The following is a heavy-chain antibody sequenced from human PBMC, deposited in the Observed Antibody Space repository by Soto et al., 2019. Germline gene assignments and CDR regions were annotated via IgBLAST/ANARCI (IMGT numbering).Heavy chain of an antibody. V-gene: IGHV4-39*01. CDR3: ARTTCSSTSCSDAFDI. CDR2: IYYSGST. D-gene: IGHD2-2*01. Sequence: QLQLQESGPGLVKPSETLSLTCTVSGGSISSSSYYWGWIRQPPGNGLEWIGSIYYSGSTYYNPSLKSRVTISVDTSKNQFSMKLISVTAADTAVYYCARTTCSSTSCSDAFDIWGQGTMVTVSS. CDR1: GGSISSSSYY. J-gene: IGHJ3*02.